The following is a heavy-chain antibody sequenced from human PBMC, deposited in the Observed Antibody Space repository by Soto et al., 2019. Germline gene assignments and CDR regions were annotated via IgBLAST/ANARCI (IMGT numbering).Heavy chain of an antibody. CDR1: GFTFSNAW. CDR2: IKRKPDGGTT. CDR3: TTVEGAYDI. J-gene: IGHJ3*02. Sequence: PGGSLRLSCAASGFTFSNAWMSWVRQAPGKGLEWVGRIKRKPDGGTTDYSAPVKGRFTISSDDSKKTLYVQMNSLKTEDTAVYYCTTVEGAYDIWGQGTMVTVS. V-gene: IGHV3-15*01. D-gene: IGHD3-3*01.